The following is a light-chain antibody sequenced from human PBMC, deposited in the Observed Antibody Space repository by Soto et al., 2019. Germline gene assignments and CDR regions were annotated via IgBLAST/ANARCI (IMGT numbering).Light chain of an antibody. CDR1: QSVSSN. CDR3: QQYNNWPT. V-gene: IGKV3-15*01. Sequence: EIVMTQSPATLSVSPGERATLSCRASQSVSSNLAWYQQKPGQAPRLLIYGASTRATGIPARFSGSGSGTALTRTSTSLQSEDVAVYYCQQYNNWPTFGPGTKVDIK. CDR2: GAS. J-gene: IGKJ3*01.